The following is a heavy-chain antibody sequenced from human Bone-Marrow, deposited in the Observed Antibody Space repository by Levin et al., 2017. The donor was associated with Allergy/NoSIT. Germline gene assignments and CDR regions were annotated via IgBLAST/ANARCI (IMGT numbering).Heavy chain of an antibody. D-gene: IGHD2-15*01. V-gene: IGHV4-39*07. Sequence: SETLSLTCTVSGDSITSGTYYWGWIRQPPGKGLEWIGSFYYGGNTYYTPSLKSRVTISFDTSENQFSLKVTSVTAADTAVYYWARNKGYCTGGTCYIAYYYGMDVWGQGTTVTV. J-gene: IGHJ6*02. CDR2: FYYGGNT. CDR3: ARNKGYCTGGTCYIAYYYGMDV. CDR1: GDSITSGTYY.